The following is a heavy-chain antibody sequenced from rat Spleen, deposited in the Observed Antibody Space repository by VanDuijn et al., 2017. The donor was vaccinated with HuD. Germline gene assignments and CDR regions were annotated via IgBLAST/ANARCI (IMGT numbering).Heavy chain of an antibody. V-gene: IGHV5-25*01. CDR3: ARRGTTAYYFDY. CDR1: GFTFSNYD. CDR2: ISTSGGST. D-gene: IGHD1-1*01. J-gene: IGHJ2*01. Sequence: EVQLVESGGGLVQPGRSLKLSCAASGFTFSNYDMAWVRQAPTKGLEWVASISTSGGSTYYRDSVKGRFTVSRDNAKSTLYLQMDSLRSEDTATYYCARRGTTAYYFDYWGQGVMVTVSS.